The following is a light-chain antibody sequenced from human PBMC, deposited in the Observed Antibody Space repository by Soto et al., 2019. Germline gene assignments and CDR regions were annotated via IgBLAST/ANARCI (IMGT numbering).Light chain of an antibody. CDR2: GAS. V-gene: IGKV3-20*01. CDR1: QSFNSIY. Sequence: EIVLTQSPGTLYLSPGERATLSCRASQSFNSIYLAWYQQKPGQAPRLLIYGASSRATGIPDRFSGSGSGTDFPLTISRLEPEDFAVYYCHQYDSWTFGQGTKVDIK. CDR3: HQYDSWT. J-gene: IGKJ1*01.